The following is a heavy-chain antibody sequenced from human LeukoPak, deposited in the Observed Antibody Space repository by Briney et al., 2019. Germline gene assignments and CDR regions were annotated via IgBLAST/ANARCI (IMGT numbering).Heavy chain of an antibody. CDR3: AREVDTAMVVSTSGATYWFDP. CDR1: GGSISSYY. Sequence: PSETLSLTCTVSGGSISSYYWSWIRQPAGKGLEWIGRIYTSGSTNYNPSLKSRVTMSVDTSKNQFSLKLSSVTAADTAVYYCAREVDTAMVVSTSGATYWFDPWGQGTLVTVSS. J-gene: IGHJ5*02. CDR2: IYTSGST. V-gene: IGHV4-4*07. D-gene: IGHD5-18*01.